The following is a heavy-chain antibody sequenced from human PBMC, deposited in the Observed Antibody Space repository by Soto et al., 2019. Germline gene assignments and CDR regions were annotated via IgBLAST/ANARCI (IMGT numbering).Heavy chain of an antibody. V-gene: IGHV4-39*01. CDR1: GGSSRSSSYC. Sequence: ASETLCHRCSVSGGSSRSSSYCLGWIRKPPGKGLEWIGSIYYSGSTYYNPSLKSRVTISVDTSKNQFSLKLSSVTAADTAVYYCARHVSQITIFGVANWFDPWGQGTLVTGSS. D-gene: IGHD3-3*01. CDR3: ARHVSQITIFGVANWFDP. CDR2: IYYSGST. J-gene: IGHJ5*02.